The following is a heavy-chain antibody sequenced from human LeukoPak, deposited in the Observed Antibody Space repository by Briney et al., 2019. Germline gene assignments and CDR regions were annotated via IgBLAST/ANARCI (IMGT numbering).Heavy chain of an antibody. Sequence: ASVKVSCKASGYTFTSYDINWVRQATGQGLEWMGWINPNSGGTNYAQKFQGRVTMTRDTSISTAYMELSRLRFDDTALYYCAREAAYCGGDCYFDYWGQGTLVTVSS. V-gene: IGHV1-2*02. J-gene: IGHJ4*02. CDR3: AREAAYCGGDCYFDY. CDR1: GYTFTSYD. CDR2: INPNSGGT. D-gene: IGHD2-21*02.